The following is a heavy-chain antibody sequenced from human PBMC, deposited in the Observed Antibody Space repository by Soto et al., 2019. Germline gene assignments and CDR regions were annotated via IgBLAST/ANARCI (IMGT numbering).Heavy chain of an antibody. CDR1: GGSISSSNYF. V-gene: IGHV4-39*01. Sequence: QLQLQESGPGLVKPSETLSLTCSVSGGSISSSNYFWGWIRQPPGKGLGWIGTISYSGSTSYNPSLKSRVTISVDTSKIQFSLKVSSVTAADTAVYYCAIYKWNSRTFDIWGQGTMVTVSS. D-gene: IGHD1-7*01. CDR3: AIYKWNSRTFDI. CDR2: ISYSGST. J-gene: IGHJ3*02.